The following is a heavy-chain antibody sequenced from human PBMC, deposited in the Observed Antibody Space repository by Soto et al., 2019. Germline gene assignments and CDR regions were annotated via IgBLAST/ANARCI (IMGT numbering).Heavy chain of an antibody. Sequence: QVQLVESGGGLVKPGGSLRLSCAASGFTFSDYYMTWIREAPGKGLEVLAYISNSGSHPEYTDSVKGRFTISRDNGKNSLSLQMNSLRADDTAVYYCARRVTVNTYDWYFDFWGQGTVVTVSS. CDR3: ARRVTVNTYDWYFDF. CDR1: GFTFSDYY. D-gene: IGHD4-17*01. CDR2: ISNSGSHP. V-gene: IGHV3-11*01. J-gene: IGHJ4*02.